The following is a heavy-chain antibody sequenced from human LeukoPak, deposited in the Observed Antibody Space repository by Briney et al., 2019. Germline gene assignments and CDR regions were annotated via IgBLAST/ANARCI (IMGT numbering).Heavy chain of an antibody. CDR2: IKQDGSEK. V-gene: IGHV3-7*01. D-gene: IGHD3-10*01. CDR3: ARGLWFGIDNWFDP. J-gene: IGHJ5*02. Sequence: GGSLRLSCAASGFTFNSYWMNWVRQAPEKGLEWVANIKQDGSEKYYVDSVKGRFTISRDNAKNSLYLQMNNLRIEDTAVYYCARGLWFGIDNWFDPWGQGTLVTVSS. CDR1: GFTFNSYW.